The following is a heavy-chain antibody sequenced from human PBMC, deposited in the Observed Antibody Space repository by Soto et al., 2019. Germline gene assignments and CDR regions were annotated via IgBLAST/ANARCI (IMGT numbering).Heavy chain of an antibody. D-gene: IGHD1-1*01. CDR2: MDWDDDK. Sequence: SGPTLVNPTQTLTLTCTFSGFSLSTSGMRVSWIRQPPGKALEWLARMDWDDDKFYSTSLKTRLTISKDTSKNQVVLTMTNMDLVDTDTYSCAWNWRGLLYGLTFDYWGQGTLVTVCS. CDR3: AWNWRGLLYGLTFDY. CDR1: GFSLSTSGMR. J-gene: IGHJ4*02. V-gene: IGHV2-70*04.